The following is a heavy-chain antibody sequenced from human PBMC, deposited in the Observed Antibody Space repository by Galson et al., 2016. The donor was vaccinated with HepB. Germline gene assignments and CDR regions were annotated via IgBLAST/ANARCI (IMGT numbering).Heavy chain of an antibody. CDR1: GFIFSVYN. Sequence: SLRLSCAASGFIFSVYNMNWARQASGKGLEWIAWITSSSDTMYYADSVKGRFTISRDNAKNSLYLEMNSLRDEDTAVYYCARDDDFRLGYWGQGTLVTVSS. D-gene: IGHD3/OR15-3a*01. CDR3: ARDDDFRLGY. J-gene: IGHJ4*02. V-gene: IGHV3-48*02. CDR2: ITSSSDTM.